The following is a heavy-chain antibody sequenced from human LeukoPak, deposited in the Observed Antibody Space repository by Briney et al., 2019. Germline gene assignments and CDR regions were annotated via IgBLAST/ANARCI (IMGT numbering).Heavy chain of an antibody. CDR3: ARRGYYGSGSRNWFDP. CDR2: INHSGST. J-gene: IGHJ5*02. Sequence: SETPSLTCAVYGGSFSGYYWSWIRQPPGKGLEWIGEINHSGSTNYNPSLKSRVTISVDTSKNQFSLKLSSVTAADTAVYYCARRGYYGSGSRNWFDPWGQGTLVTVSS. V-gene: IGHV4-34*01. CDR1: GGSFSGYY. D-gene: IGHD3-10*01.